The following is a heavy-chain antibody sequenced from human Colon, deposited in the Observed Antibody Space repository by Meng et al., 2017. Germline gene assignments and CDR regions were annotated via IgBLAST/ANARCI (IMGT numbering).Heavy chain of an antibody. J-gene: IGHJ4*02. Sequence: QVPLQGSAPGLVQPSGTLALTCAVSGASITTRNWWNWVRQAPGKGLEWIGDVFHTGGTSYNPSLESRLTISVDRSKNQFYLNLRSVTAADTATYYCARGGDWGFDYWGPGTLVTVSS. CDR2: VFHTGGT. D-gene: IGHD3-16*01. V-gene: IGHV4-4*02. CDR1: GASITTRNW. CDR3: ARGGDWGFDY.